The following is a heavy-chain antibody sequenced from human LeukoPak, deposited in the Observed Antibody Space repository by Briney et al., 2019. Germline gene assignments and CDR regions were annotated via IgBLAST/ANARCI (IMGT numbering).Heavy chain of an antibody. Sequence: PSETLSLTCTVSGDSISSYDWSWIRQPPGKGLEWIGYIYYSGSTNYNPSLKSRVTISVDTSKNQFSLKLSSVTAADTAVYYCARVGYYDYGYYFDYWGQGTLVTVSS. CDR3: ARVGYYDYGYYFDY. CDR2: IYYSGST. J-gene: IGHJ4*02. CDR1: GDSISSYD. V-gene: IGHV4-59*01. D-gene: IGHD3-22*01.